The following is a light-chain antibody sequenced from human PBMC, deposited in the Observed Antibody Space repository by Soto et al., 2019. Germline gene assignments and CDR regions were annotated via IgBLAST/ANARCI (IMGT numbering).Light chain of an antibody. Sequence: EIVMTQSPATLSVSPGGRATLSCRASQSISCALAWYQQKPGQAPRLLIYGASTRATTFPARFSGSGSGTDFTLTISSLQSEDFAVYYCQQYNNWQWTFGQGTKVDIK. CDR2: GAS. V-gene: IGKV3-15*01. CDR1: QSISCA. CDR3: QQYNNWQWT. J-gene: IGKJ1*01.